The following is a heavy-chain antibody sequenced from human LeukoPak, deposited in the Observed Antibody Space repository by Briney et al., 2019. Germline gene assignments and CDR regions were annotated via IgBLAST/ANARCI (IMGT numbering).Heavy chain of an antibody. Sequence: ASVKVSCKAPGYTFTGYYMHWVRQAPGQGLEWMGWINPNSGGTNYAQKFQGRVTMTRDTSISTAYMELSRLRSDDTAVYYCARGSSSWYNFDYWGQGTLVTVSS. CDR3: ARGSSSWYNFDY. J-gene: IGHJ4*02. D-gene: IGHD6-13*01. V-gene: IGHV1-2*02. CDR2: INPNSGGT. CDR1: GYTFTGYY.